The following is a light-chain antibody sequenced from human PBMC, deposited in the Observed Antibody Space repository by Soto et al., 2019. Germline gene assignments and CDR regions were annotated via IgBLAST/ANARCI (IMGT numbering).Light chain of an antibody. Sequence: DIQMTQSPSSVSASVGDRVTITCRASQNINSWLGWYQQRPGRAPKLLIYAASSLQGGVPSGFSGSGSGTDFSLTISSLQPEDLGTYYCQQASSSPWTFGQGTRVEIK. CDR1: QNINSW. CDR2: AAS. V-gene: IGKV1-12*01. J-gene: IGKJ1*01. CDR3: QQASSSPWT.